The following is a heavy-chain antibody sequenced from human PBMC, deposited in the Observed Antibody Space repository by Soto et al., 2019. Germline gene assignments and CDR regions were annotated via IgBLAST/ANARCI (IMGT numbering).Heavy chain of an antibody. CDR3: AKNGHPPYYYYGMDV. J-gene: IGHJ6*02. D-gene: IGHD2-8*01. CDR1: GYSFTTYG. Sequence: GASVKVSCKASGYSFTTYGISWVRQAPGQGLEWMGWISGYNGDTNNAQKFQDRVTMTIDRSTTTAYLELRSLTSDDTAVYYCAKNGHPPYYYYGMDVWGQGTTVTSP. V-gene: IGHV1-18*01. CDR2: ISGYNGDT.